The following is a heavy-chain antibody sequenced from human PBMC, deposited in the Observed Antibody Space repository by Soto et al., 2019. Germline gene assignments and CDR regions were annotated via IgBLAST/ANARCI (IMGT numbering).Heavy chain of an antibody. CDR3: ASARSGWFVFTFGI. CDR1: GYTFTSYG. CDR2: ISAYNGNT. D-gene: IGHD6-19*01. V-gene: IGHV1-18*04. Sequence: GASVKLSCKSSGYTFTSYGISWVRQAPGQGLEWMGWISAYNGNTNYAQKLQGRVTMTTDTSTSTAYMELRSLRSDDTAVYYCASARSGWFVFTFGILGQRKIVTV. J-gene: IGHJ3*02.